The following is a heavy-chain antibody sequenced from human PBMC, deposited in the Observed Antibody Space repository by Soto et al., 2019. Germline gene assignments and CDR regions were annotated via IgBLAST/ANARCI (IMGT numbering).Heavy chain of an antibody. CDR3: VRDQDTYGQAVFNF. Sequence: GGSLRLSCAASGFTFSSYSMNWVRQAPGKGLEWVSYISSSSGTIYYADSVKGRFSISRDNAKNMLYLQMNNLRVEDTAVYYCVRDQDTYGQAVFNFWGQGTVVTVSS. J-gene: IGHJ4*02. V-gene: IGHV3-48*04. CDR1: GFTFSSYS. D-gene: IGHD2-15*01. CDR2: ISSSSGTI.